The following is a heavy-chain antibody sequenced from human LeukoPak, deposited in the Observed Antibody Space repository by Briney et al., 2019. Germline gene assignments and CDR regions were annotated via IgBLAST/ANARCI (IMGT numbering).Heavy chain of an antibody. Sequence: TGGSLRLSCAASGFTFNTYAMNWVRLAPGKGLEWVSTISGSGGSTYYADSVKGRFTTSRDNSKNTLYLQMNSLRTDDTAVYYCAKSPDVAGTGRFDYWGQGTLVTVSS. CDR3: AKSPDVAGTGRFDY. V-gene: IGHV3-23*01. D-gene: IGHD6-19*01. CDR1: GFTFNTYA. J-gene: IGHJ4*02. CDR2: ISGSGGST.